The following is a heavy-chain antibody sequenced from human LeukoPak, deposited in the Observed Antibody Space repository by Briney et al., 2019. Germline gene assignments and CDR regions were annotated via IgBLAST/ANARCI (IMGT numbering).Heavy chain of an antibody. Sequence: GGSLRLSCAASGFTFSSYAMTWVRQAPGKGLDWVALIGARDGRTYYADPVKGRFTISRDNFKNTLYLQMNSLRAEDAAIYYCAKGLYDYALDVWGQGTAVTVSS. CDR2: IGARDGRT. CDR1: GFTFSSYA. CDR3: AKGLYDYALDV. V-gene: IGHV3-23*01. J-gene: IGHJ6*02.